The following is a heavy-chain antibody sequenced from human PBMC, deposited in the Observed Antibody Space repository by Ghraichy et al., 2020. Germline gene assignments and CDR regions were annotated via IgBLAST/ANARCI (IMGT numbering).Heavy chain of an antibody. CDR1: GGSISSSSHY. CDR2: IYYNGDT. Sequence: ETLSLTCTVFGGSISSSSHYWGWIRQPPGKGLEWVGGIYYNGDTYYNPSLNSRVTISVDTPKNQFSLKVTSLTAADTAVYFCARSPFSNYPPAWFDPLGQGALVTVSS. D-gene: IGHD4-11*01. CDR3: ARSPFSNYPPAWFDP. J-gene: IGHJ5*02. V-gene: IGHV4-39*01.